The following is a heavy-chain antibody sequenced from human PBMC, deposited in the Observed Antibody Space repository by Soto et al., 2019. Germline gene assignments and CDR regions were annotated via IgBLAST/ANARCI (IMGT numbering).Heavy chain of an antibody. D-gene: IGHD2-21*01. Sequence: SETLSLTCVVSGGSLSGYFWSWIRQPPGMALEWIGEINHLGSINYNPSLKSRVTISVDTSKNQFSLTLNSVTAADTATYYCARGGISHWAYFYYMDVWDRGTTVTVSS. CDR1: GGSLSGYF. CDR2: INHLGSI. V-gene: IGHV4-34*01. CDR3: ARGGISHWAYFYYMDV. J-gene: IGHJ6*03.